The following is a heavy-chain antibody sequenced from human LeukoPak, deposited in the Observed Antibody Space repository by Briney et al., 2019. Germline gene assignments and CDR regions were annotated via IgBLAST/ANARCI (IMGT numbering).Heavy chain of an antibody. CDR2: IYYSGST. CDR1: GGSISSYH. CDR3: AREKNFWSGYYTEHGWFDP. V-gene: IGHV4-59*01. J-gene: IGHJ5*02. Sequence: SETLSLTCTVSGGSISSYHWSWIRQPPGKGLEWIGYIYYSGSTNYNPSLKSRVTISVDTSKNQFSLKLSSVTAADTAVYYCAREKNFWSGYYTEHGWFDPWGQGTLVTVSS. D-gene: IGHD3-3*01.